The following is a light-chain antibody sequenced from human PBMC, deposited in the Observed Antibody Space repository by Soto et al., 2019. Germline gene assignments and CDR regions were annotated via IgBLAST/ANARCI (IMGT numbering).Light chain of an antibody. CDR2: GAS. V-gene: IGKV3-15*01. CDR3: QQYNNWTVT. CDR1: QSVSSN. J-gene: IGKJ3*01. Sequence: EIVMTQSTATLSVSPGERATRSCRASQSVSSNLAWYHQKPGQAPRLLIYGASTRATGIPARFSGSGSGTEFTLTVSSLQSEDFAVYYCQQYNNWTVTFGPGTKVDIK.